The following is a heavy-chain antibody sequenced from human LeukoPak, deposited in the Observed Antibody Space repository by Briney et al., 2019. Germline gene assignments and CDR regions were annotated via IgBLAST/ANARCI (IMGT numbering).Heavy chain of an antibody. Sequence: SVKVSCKASGGTFSSYAISWVRQAPGQGLEWMGGIIPIFGTANYAQKFQGRVTITTDESTSTAYMELSSLRSEDTAVYYCARSVSGVAGAFDYWGQGTLVTGSS. CDR3: ARSVSGVAGAFDY. V-gene: IGHV1-69*05. CDR2: IIPIFGTA. J-gene: IGHJ4*02. CDR1: GGTFSSYA. D-gene: IGHD6-19*01.